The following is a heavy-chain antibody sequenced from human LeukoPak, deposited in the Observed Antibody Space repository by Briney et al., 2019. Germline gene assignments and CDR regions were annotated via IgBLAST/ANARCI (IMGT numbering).Heavy chain of an antibody. D-gene: IGHD1-26*01. CDR3: VKDRATKWSFDY. CDR2: IVYDGNDK. V-gene: IGHV3-30*02. J-gene: IGHJ4*02. CDR1: GFTFSTAS. Sequence: GGSLRLSSAASGFTFSTASTHWVRQAPGKGREWGTFIVYDGNDKYYADSAKGRFTISRDNSRNTRYLQKNSPRTDGTAPDYFVKDRATKWSFDYWGQGTLVTVSS.